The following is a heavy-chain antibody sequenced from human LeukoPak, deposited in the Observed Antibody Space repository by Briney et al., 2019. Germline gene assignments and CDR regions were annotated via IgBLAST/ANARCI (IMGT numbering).Heavy chain of an antibody. J-gene: IGHJ4*02. Sequence: SETLSLTCTVSGGSISSSYWSWIRQPPGKGLEWIGYISYSGSTNYNPSLKSRVTISLDTSKNQFSLKLSSVTAADTAVYYCARGVGYGSPYYFDYWGQGTLVTVSS. D-gene: IGHD3-10*01. CDR1: GGSISSSY. CDR2: ISYSGST. CDR3: ARGVGYGSPYYFDY. V-gene: IGHV4-59*01.